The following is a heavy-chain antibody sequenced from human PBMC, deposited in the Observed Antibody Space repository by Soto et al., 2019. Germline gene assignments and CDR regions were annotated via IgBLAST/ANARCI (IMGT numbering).Heavy chain of an antibody. CDR3: TRAIAATGPAEY. CDR2: IGAYNGDT. CDR1: GYTFTSNG. V-gene: IGHV1-18*01. Sequence: QIHLVQSGPEVRKPGASVKVSCKPSGYTFTSNGFSWVRQTPGRGLEWMGWIGAYNGDTNYAPKFQGRVTTTTDTXXXXXXXXXGXLRSDDTXVYFCTRAIAATGPAEYWGQGTLVTVSS. D-gene: IGHD6-13*01. J-gene: IGHJ4*02.